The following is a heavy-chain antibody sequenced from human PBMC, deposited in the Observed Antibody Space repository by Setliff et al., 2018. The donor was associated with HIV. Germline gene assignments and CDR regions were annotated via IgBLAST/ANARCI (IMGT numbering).Heavy chain of an antibody. J-gene: IGHJ4*02. CDR3: ARHLPDYQLLSPTFDH. Sequence: GESLKISCKASGYNFTNYWIDWVRQMPGKGLEWMGVIYPGDSDTRYSPPFQGQVTISVDKSITTAYLHWRSLKASDTAMYYCARHLPDYQLLSPTFDHWGQGTPVTVS. V-gene: IGHV5-51*01. CDR2: IYPGDSDT. D-gene: IGHD2-2*01. CDR1: GYNFTNYW.